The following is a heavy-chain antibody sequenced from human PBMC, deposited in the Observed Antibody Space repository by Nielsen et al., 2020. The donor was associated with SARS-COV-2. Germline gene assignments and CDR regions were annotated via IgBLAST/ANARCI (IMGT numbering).Heavy chain of an antibody. J-gene: IGHJ6*02. CDR1: GGSISSGGYS. Sequence: SETLSLTCAVSGGSISSGGYSWSWIRQPPGKGLEWIGYIYHSGSTYYNPSLKSRVTISVDRSKNQFSLKLSSVTAADTAVYYCARGANYDFWSGYYYYGMDVWGQGTTVTVSS. CDR3: ARGANYDFWSGYYYYGMDV. CDR2: IYHSGST. D-gene: IGHD3-3*01. V-gene: IGHV4-30-2*01.